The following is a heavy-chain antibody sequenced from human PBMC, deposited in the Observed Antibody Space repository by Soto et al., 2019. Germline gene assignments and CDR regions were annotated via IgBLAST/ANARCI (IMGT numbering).Heavy chain of an antibody. D-gene: IGHD6-13*01. V-gene: IGHV3-23*01. CDR2: ISGSGGST. J-gene: IGHJ4*02. CDR3: AKAGYSSSWSLT. Sequence: EVQLLASVGGLVQPGVSLRLSCAASGFTFSSYALSWVRHAPGKGLEWVSAISGSGGSTYYAGSVKGRFTISTDNSKNTLYLQMNSLRAEDTAVYYCAKAGYSSSWSLTWGQGTLVTVSS. CDR1: GFTFSSYA.